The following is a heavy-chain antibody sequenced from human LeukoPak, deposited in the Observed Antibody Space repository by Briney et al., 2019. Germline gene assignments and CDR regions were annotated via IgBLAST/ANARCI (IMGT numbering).Heavy chain of an antibody. Sequence: PSETLSLTCTVSGGSISSYYWSWIRQPPGKGMEWIGFIYYSGSTNYNPSLKSRVTISVDTSKNQFSLRLSSVIAADTAVYYCASPGIVAAGTDRGFDSWGQGTLVTVSS. V-gene: IGHV4-59*01. CDR2: IYYSGST. CDR3: ASPGIVAAGTDRGFDS. J-gene: IGHJ4*02. CDR1: GGSISSYY. D-gene: IGHD6-13*01.